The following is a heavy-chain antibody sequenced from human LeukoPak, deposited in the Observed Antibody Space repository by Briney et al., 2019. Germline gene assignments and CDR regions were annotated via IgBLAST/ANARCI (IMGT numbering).Heavy chain of an antibody. CDR1: EYSFPNYC. CDR2: IYPGDSDT. V-gene: IGHV5-51*01. CDR3: ARHTAARPYYYYYYMDV. J-gene: IGHJ6*03. D-gene: IGHD6-6*01. Sequence: GESLKISCKHSEYSFPNYCIGWVRQMPGKGLEWMGIIYPGDSDTRYSPSFQGQVTISADKSISTAYLQWSSLKASDTAMYHCARHTAARPYYYYYYMDVWGKGTTVTVSS.